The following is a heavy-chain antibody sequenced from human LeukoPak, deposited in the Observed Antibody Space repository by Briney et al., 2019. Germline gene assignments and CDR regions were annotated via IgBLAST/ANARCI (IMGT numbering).Heavy chain of an antibody. CDR1: GFTFISYW. J-gene: IGHJ4*02. Sequence: GGSLRLSCAASGFTFISYWMHWVRQAPGKGLVWVSRINSDGSTTSYAASVKGRFTISRDTAKNTLYLQMNTLRAEDTAVYYCVRDSYMFGSDYWGQGTLVTVSS. D-gene: IGHD3-10*02. V-gene: IGHV3-74*01. CDR2: INSDGSTT. CDR3: VRDSYMFGSDY.